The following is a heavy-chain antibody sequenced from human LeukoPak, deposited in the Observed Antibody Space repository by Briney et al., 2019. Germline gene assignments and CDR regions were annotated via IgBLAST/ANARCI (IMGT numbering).Heavy chain of an antibody. CDR2: ISAYNGNT. Sequence: GASVKVSCKASGYTFTSYGISWVRQAPGQGLEWMGWISAYNGNTNYAQKLQGRVTMTTDTSTSTVHMELSSLRSEDTAVYYCARAYDSSGSLDYWGQGTLVTVSS. J-gene: IGHJ4*02. CDR3: ARAYDSSGSLDY. CDR1: GYTFTSYG. D-gene: IGHD3-22*01. V-gene: IGHV1-18*01.